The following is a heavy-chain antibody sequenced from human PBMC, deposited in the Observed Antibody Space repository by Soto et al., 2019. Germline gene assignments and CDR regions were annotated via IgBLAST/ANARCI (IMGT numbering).Heavy chain of an antibody. CDR1: GGSISNSYW. D-gene: IGHD3-10*01. CDR3: ARLVYGSGSYYYYFDY. CDR2: IYYNGGT. V-gene: IGHV4-59*08. Sequence: SETLSLTCTVSGGSISNSYWWSWIRQPPGKGLEWIGHIYYNGGTTYNPALKSRVSISADTSKNQFSLKLSSVTAADTADYYCARLVYGSGSYYYYFDYWGQGTLVTVSS. J-gene: IGHJ4*02.